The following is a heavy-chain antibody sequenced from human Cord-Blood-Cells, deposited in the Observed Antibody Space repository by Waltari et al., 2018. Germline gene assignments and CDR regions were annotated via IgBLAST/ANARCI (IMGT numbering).Heavy chain of an antibody. V-gene: IGHV3-7*01. CDR2: IKQDGSEK. Sequence: EVQLVESGGGLVQPGGSLRLSCAASGFTFSSYWMSWVRQAPGKGLEWVANIKQDGSEKYYVDSVKDRFTISRDNAKNSLYLQMNSLRAEDTAVYYCASSPGLYYFDYWGQGTLVTVSS. CDR1: GFTFSSYW. J-gene: IGHJ4*02. CDR3: ASSPGLYYFDY.